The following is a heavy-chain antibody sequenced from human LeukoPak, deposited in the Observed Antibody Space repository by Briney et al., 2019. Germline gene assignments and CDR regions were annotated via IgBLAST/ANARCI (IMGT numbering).Heavy chain of an antibody. V-gene: IGHV4-4*07. Sequence: PSETLSLTCTVSGGSINRYYWSWSRQPAGRGLEWIGRIYSTGSTNYNPSLKSRVTMSVDTSKNHFSLKLNSVTAADTAVYYCARHLGAQSLIAFDIWGQGTMLTVSS. D-gene: IGHD3-16*01. J-gene: IGHJ3*02. CDR3: ARHLGAQSLIAFDI. CDR1: GGSINRYY. CDR2: IYSTGST.